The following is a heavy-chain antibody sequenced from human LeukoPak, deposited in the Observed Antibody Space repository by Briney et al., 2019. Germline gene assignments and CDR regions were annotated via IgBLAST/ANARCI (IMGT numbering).Heavy chain of an antibody. J-gene: IGHJ2*01. CDR3: ARAWPLSDPWYFDL. V-gene: IGHV4-39*07. CDR2: IYYSGST. Sequence: SETLSLTCTVSGGSISSSSYYWGWIRQPPGKGLEWIGSIYYSGSTYYNPSLKSRVTISVDTSKNQFSLKLSSVTAADTAVYYCARAWPLSDPWYFDLWGRGTLVTVSS. D-gene: IGHD5-24*01. CDR1: GGSISSSSYY.